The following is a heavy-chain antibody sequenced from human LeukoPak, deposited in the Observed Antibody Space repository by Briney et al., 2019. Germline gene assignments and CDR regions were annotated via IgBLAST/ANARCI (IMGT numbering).Heavy chain of an antibody. V-gene: IGHV1-18*04. CDR3: ARFYCSSTSCYPAFDY. Sequence: ASVKVSCKASGYTFTGYYMHWVRQAPGQGLEWMGWISAYNGNTNYAQKLQGRVTMTTDTSTSTAYMELRSLRSDDTAVYYCARFYCSSTSCYPAFDYWGQGTLVTVSS. J-gene: IGHJ4*02. CDR2: ISAYNGNT. CDR1: GYTFTGYY. D-gene: IGHD2-2*01.